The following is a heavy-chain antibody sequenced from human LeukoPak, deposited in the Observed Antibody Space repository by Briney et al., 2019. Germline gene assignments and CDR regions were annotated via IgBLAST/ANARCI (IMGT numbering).Heavy chain of an antibody. V-gene: IGHV3-49*03. J-gene: IGHJ4*02. CDR3: TIRGY. CDR2: IRSKAYGGTT. CDR1: GFTFSDYY. Sequence: GGSLRLSCAASGFTFSDYYMSWFRQAPGEGLEWVGFIRSKAYGGTTEYAASVKGRFTTSRDDSKSIAYLQMNSLKTEDTAVYYCTIRGYWGQGTLVTVSS.